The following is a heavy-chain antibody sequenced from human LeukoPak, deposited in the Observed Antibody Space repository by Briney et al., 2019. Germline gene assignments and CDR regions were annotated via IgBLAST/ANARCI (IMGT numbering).Heavy chain of an antibody. CDR1: GFTFSTYT. D-gene: IGHD2-2*01. CDR3: ASWPGASDFSHDVFNI. CDR2: ITSDGRTA. J-gene: IGHJ3*02. Sequence: PGGSLRLSCVASGFTFSTYTMNWIRQAPGKGLVWVSRITSDGRTAVYADSVKGRFTISRDNAKSTLYLQMNSLRAEDTAVYYCASWPGASDFSHDVFNIWGQGTMVTVSS. V-gene: IGHV3-74*01.